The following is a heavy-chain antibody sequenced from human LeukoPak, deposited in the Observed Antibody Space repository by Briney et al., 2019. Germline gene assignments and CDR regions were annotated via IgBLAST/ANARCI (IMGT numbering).Heavy chain of an antibody. D-gene: IGHD3-22*01. CDR2: IIPIFGTA. J-gene: IGHJ5*02. V-gene: IGHV1-69*05. Sequence: SVKVSCKASGGTFSSYAISWVRQAPGQGLEWMGRIIPIFGTANYAQKFQGRVTISTDESTSTAYMELSSLRSEDTAVYYCARSYYYDSSGYPWFDPWGQGTLVTVSS. CDR3: ARSYYYDSSGYPWFDP. CDR1: GGTFSSYA.